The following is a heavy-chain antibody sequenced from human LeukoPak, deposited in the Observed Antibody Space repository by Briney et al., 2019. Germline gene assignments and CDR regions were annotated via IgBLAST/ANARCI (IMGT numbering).Heavy chain of an antibody. V-gene: IGHV3-9*01. CDR1: GFTFDDYA. Sequence: GGSLRLSCAASGFTFDDYAMHWVRQAPGKGLEWVSGISWNSGSIGYADSVKGRFTISRDNAKNSLYLQMNSLRAEDTAVYYCARGRRYYDSSGYYVYWGQGTLVTVSS. CDR2: ISWNSGSI. J-gene: IGHJ4*02. D-gene: IGHD3-22*01. CDR3: ARGRRYYDSSGYYVY.